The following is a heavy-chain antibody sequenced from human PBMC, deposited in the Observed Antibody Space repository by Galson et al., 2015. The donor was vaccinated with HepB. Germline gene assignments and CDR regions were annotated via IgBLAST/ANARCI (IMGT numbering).Heavy chain of an antibody. CDR3: VWRDSSGYYPYYYGMDV. J-gene: IGHJ6*02. Sequence: SLRLSCAASGFTFSSYAMHWVRQAPGKGLEYVSAISSNGGSTYYADSVKGRFTISRDNSKNTLYLQMSSLRAEDTVVYYCVWRDSSGYYPYYYGMDVWGQGTTVTVSS. V-gene: IGHV3-64D*09. CDR2: ISSNGGST. CDR1: GFTFSSYA. D-gene: IGHD3-22*01.